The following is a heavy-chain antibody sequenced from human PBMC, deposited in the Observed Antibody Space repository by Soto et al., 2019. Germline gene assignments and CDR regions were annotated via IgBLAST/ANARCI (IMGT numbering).Heavy chain of an antibody. CDR1: GFTFSSYW. D-gene: IGHD1-20*01. CDR2: INSDGSST. CDR3: AITLDYYYYYMDV. Sequence: GGSLRLSCAASGFTFSSYWMHWVRQAPGKGLVWVSRINSDGSSTSYADSVKGRFTISRDNAKNTLYLQMNSLRAEDTAVYYCAITLDYYYYYMDVWGKGTTVTVS. J-gene: IGHJ6*03. V-gene: IGHV3-74*01.